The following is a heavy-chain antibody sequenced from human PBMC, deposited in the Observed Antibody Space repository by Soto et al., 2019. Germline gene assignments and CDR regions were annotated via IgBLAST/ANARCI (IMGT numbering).Heavy chain of an antibody. CDR3: AREEVPQWFTRGYYGMDV. CDR1: GGSFSGYY. J-gene: IGHJ6*02. V-gene: IGHV4-34*01. D-gene: IGHD2-2*01. CDR2: INHSGST. Sequence: SETLSLTCAVHGGSFSGYYWTWIRQPPGKGLEWIGDINHSGSTNYNSSLKSRVTISVDTSKNQLSLKLRSVTAADTAVYYCAREEVPQWFTRGYYGMDVWGQGTTVT.